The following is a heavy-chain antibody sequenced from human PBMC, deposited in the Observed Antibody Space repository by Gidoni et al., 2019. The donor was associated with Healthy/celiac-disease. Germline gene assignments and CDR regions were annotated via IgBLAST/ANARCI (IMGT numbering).Heavy chain of an antibody. CDR1: GFTFSSYA. CDR2: ISGSGGST. J-gene: IGHJ4*02. V-gene: IGHV3-23*01. Sequence: EVQLLESGGGLVQPGGSLSLSCAASGFTFSSYAMSWVRQAPGKGLEWVSAISGSGGSTYYADSVKGRFTISRDNSKNTLYLQMNSLRAEDTAVYYCAKDYALFSYYYDSSGFIDYWGQGTLVTVSS. D-gene: IGHD3-22*01. CDR3: AKDYALFSYYYDSSGFIDY.